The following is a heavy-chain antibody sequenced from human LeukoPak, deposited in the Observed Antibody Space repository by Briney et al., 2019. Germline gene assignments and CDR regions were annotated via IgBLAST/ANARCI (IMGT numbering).Heavy chain of an antibody. V-gene: IGHV3-74*01. CDR2: IKGDGSST. Sequence: PGGSLRLSCEASGFTLSNYWMHWVRQTPGEGLVCVSLIKGDGSSTTYADSVKGRFTISRDNAKNTVYLQMNSLRAEDTAVYYCARGNYHAMDVWGQGTTVTVSS. CDR3: ARGNYHAMDV. J-gene: IGHJ6*02. CDR1: GFTLSNYW.